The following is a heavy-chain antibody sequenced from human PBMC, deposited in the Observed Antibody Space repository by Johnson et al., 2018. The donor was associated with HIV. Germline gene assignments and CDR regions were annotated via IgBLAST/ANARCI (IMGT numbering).Heavy chain of an antibody. J-gene: IGHJ3*02. V-gene: IGHV3-11*04. CDR1: GFTFSDYY. Sequence: QVQLVESGGGLVKPGGSLRLSCAASGFTFSDYYMSWIRQAPGKGLEWVSGISWNSGSIGYADSVKGRFTISRDNSKNTLYLQMNSLRAEDTAVYYCATPQEGYSAFDIWGQGTMVTVSS. D-gene: IGHD2-15*01. CDR2: ISWNSGSI. CDR3: ATPQEGYSAFDI.